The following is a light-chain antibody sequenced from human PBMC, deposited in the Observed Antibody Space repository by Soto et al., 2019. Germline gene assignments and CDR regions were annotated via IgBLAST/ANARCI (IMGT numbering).Light chain of an antibody. J-gene: IGKJ2*01. CDR1: QSITNY. Sequence: DIQMTQFPSTISASIGDRVTITCRASQSITNYLDWYQHRPGKAPKLLIYKASTLETGVPSRFSGSGSGTEFSLTISSLQPDDVATYYYHQHTSYSPYTFGQGTRLEIK. CDR2: KAS. CDR3: HQHTSYSPYT. V-gene: IGKV1-5*03.